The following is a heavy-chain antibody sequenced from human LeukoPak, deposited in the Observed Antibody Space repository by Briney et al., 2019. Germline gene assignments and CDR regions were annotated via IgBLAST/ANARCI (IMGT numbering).Heavy chain of an antibody. CDR1: GFTFSSYW. V-gene: IGHV3-7*03. D-gene: IGHD3-10*01. Sequence: GGSLRLSCAASGFTFSSYWMSWVRQAPGKGLEWVANIKQDGSEKYYVDSVKGRFTISRDNAKNSLYLQMNSLRAEDTAVYYCARDLTMVRGLTYYGMDVWGKGTTVTVSS. J-gene: IGHJ6*04. CDR2: IKQDGSEK. CDR3: ARDLTMVRGLTYYGMDV.